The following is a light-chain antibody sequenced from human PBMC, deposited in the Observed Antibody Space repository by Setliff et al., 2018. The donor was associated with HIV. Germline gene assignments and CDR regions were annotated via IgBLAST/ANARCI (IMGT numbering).Light chain of an antibody. CDR1: SSDVSAYNY. Sequence: QSALTQPASVSGSPGQSITISCSGTSSDVSAYNYVSWYQQHPGKAPKLMIYDVSNRPSGVSNRFSGSKSGNTASLTISGLQAEDEADYYCSSYTSSSTLVVFGGGTKVTVL. J-gene: IGLJ2*01. CDR3: SSYTSSSTLVV. V-gene: IGLV2-14*03. CDR2: DVS.